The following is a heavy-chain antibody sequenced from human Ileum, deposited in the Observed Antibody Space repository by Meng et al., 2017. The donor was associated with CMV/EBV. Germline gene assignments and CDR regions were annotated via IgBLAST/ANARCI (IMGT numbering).Heavy chain of an antibody. J-gene: IGHJ3*02. V-gene: IGHV1-18*01. Sequence: ASVKVSCKASGYTFTSYGISWVRQAPGQGLEWMGWISAYNGNTNYAQKLQGRVTMTTDTSTSTAYMELRSLRSDDTAVYYCARFFGVVTSTGAFDIWGQGTRVTVSS. CDR2: ISAYNGNT. D-gene: IGHD3-3*01. CDR1: GYTFTSYG. CDR3: ARFFGVVTSTGAFDI.